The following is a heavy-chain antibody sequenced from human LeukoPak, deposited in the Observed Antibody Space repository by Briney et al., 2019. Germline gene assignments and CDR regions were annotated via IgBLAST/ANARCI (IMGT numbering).Heavy chain of an antibody. CDR3: ARPNTYYDFWSGYPNTEYFQH. D-gene: IGHD3-3*01. V-gene: IGHV3-30-3*01. J-gene: IGHJ1*01. CDR1: GFTFSSYA. Sequence: GGSLRLSCAASGFTFSSYAMHWVRQAPGKGLEWVAVISYDGSNKYYADSVKGRFTISRDNSKNTLYLQMNSLRAEDTAVYYCARPNTYYDFWSGYPNTEYFQHWGQGTLVTVSS. CDR2: ISYDGSNK.